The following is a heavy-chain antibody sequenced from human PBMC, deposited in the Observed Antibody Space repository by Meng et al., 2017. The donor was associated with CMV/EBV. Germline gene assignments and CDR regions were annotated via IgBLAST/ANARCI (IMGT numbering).Heavy chain of an antibody. CDR1: GFTFSSYS. CDR3: ARLPGTGSGDKDV. J-gene: IGHJ6*02. D-gene: IGHD3-10*01. CDR2: ISSSSSYI. V-gene: IGHV3-21*01. Sequence: GESLKISCAASGFTFSSYSMNWVRQAPGKGLEWVSSISSSSSYIYDTDSVKGRFTISRDNAKNTLYLQMNSPRAEDTTVYYCARLPGTGSGDKDVWGQGTTVTVSS.